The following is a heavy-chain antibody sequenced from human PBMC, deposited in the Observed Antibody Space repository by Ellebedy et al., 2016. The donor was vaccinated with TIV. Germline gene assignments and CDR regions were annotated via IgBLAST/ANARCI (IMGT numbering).Heavy chain of an antibody. CDR3: ARTMVRGISKSDDY. Sequence: GESLKISCAASGFTFSNYWMSWVRQAPGKGLEWVANIKQDGSEKYYVDSVKGRFTISRDNAKNSLFLQMNSLRDEDTAVYYCARTMVRGISKSDDYWGQGTLVTVSS. V-gene: IGHV3-7*01. CDR2: IKQDGSEK. CDR1: GFTFSNYW. J-gene: IGHJ4*02. D-gene: IGHD3-10*01.